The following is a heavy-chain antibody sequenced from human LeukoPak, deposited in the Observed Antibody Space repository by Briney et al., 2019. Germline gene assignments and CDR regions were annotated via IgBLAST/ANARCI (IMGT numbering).Heavy chain of an antibody. V-gene: IGHV4-39*01. Sequence: SETLSLTCTVSGGSISSSTYYWGWIRQPPGKGLEGIGSIYSGGSTYYNPSLKSRVTFSVDTSKNQFSLRLSSVTAADTAVYYCASTLWWRYYFDYWGQGTLVTVSS. CDR1: GGSISSSTYY. J-gene: IGHJ4*02. CDR2: IYSGGST. D-gene: IGHD4/OR15-4a*01. CDR3: ASTLWWRYYFDY.